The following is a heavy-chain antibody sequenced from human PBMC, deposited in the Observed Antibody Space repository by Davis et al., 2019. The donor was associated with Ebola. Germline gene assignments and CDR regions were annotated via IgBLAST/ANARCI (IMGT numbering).Heavy chain of an antibody. D-gene: IGHD3-10*01. CDR3: ARGGREVRNQFFYNAMDV. CDR2: IYHSGST. V-gene: IGHV4-4*02. Sequence: SETLSLTCAVSGGSISSSNWWSWVRQPPGKGLEWIGEIYHSGSTNYNPSLKSRVTISVDKSKNQFSLKLTSVTAADTAVYYCARGGREVRNQFFYNAMDVWGQGTTVTVSS. J-gene: IGHJ6*02. CDR1: GGSISSSNW.